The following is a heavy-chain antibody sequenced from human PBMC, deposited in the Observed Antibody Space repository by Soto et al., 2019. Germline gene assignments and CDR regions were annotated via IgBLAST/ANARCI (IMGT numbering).Heavy chain of an antibody. J-gene: IGHJ4*02. CDR3: ARAQIYCSSTSCPPLDY. CDR1: GYTFTSYY. D-gene: IGHD2-2*01. CDR2: INPSGGST. Sequence: QGQLVQSGAEVKKPGASVKVSCKASGYTFTSYYMHWVRHAPGQGLEWMGIINPSGGSTCYAQKSQGTVTMTRDTSTSTVYMELSSLRSEDTAVYYCARAQIYCSSTSCPPLDYWGQGTLVTVSS. V-gene: IGHV1-46*01.